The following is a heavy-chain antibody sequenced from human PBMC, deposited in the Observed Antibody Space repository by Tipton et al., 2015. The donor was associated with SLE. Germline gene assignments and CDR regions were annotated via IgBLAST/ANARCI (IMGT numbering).Heavy chain of an antibody. CDR1: GGSISSGSQY. Sequence: TLSLTCTVSGGSISSGSQYWSWIRQPAGKGLEWIGRIYSRGSMNYNLSLRSRVTISMDTSRNEFSLKLSSVTAADTAVYYCARHRGYSSSWDFDYWGQGTLVTVSS. V-gene: IGHV4-61*02. D-gene: IGHD6-13*01. CDR3: ARHRGYSSSWDFDY. CDR2: IYSRGSM. J-gene: IGHJ4*02.